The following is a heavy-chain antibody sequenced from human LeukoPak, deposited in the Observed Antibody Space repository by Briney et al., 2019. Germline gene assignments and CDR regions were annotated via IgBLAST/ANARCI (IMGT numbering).Heavy chain of an antibody. J-gene: IGHJ4*02. CDR2: IYYSGST. D-gene: IGHD2-15*01. CDR3: ARMEAATYKVDY. Sequence: SETLSLTCTVSGGSISSSDYYWGWIRQPPGKGLEWIGSIYYSGSTYYNPSLKSRVTISVDTSKNQFSLKPNSVTAADTAVYYCARMEAATYKVDYWGQGTLVTVSS. CDR1: GGSISSSDYY. V-gene: IGHV4-39*01.